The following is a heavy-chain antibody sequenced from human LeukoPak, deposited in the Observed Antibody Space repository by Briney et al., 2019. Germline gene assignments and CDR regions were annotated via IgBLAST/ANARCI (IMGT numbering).Heavy chain of an antibody. CDR1: GDSVSSNFAA. Sequence: SQTLSLTCAISGDSVSSNFAAWNWLRQSPSRGLEWLGRTYYRSKWFNEYSTSVESRITINPDTSKNQFSLQLSFVTPEDTAVYYCARDHYGGKEGDFDYWGQGTLVTVSS. CDR3: ARDHYGGKEGDFDY. J-gene: IGHJ4*02. CDR2: TYYRSKWFN. D-gene: IGHD4-23*01. V-gene: IGHV6-1*01.